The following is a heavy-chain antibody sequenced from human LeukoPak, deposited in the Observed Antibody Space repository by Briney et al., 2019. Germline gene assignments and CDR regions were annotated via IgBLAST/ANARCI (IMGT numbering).Heavy chain of an antibody. CDR2: ISGSGGST. J-gene: IGHJ6*03. CDR1: GFTFSSYG. D-gene: IGHD3-10*01. V-gene: IGHV3-23*01. CDR3: AKDAVVRGVRPYYYYVDV. Sequence: GGSLRLSCAASGFTFSSYGMIWVRQAPGKGLEWASAISGSGGSTYYADSVRGRFTISRDNSKNTLYLQMNSLRAEDTAVYYCAKDAVVRGVRPYYYYVDVWGKGTTVTISS.